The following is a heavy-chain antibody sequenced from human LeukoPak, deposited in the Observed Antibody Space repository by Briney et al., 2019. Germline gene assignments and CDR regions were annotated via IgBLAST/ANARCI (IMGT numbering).Heavy chain of an antibody. D-gene: IGHD1-14*01. CDR2: FDPEDGET. CDR3: ARDPITDDAFDI. Sequence: ASVKVSCKVSGYTLTELSMHWVRQAPGKGLEWMGGFDPEDGETIYAQKFQGRVTMTEDTSTDTAYMELSSLRSEDTAVYYCARDPITDDAFDIWGQGTMVTVSS. V-gene: IGHV1-24*01. J-gene: IGHJ3*02. CDR1: GYTLTELS.